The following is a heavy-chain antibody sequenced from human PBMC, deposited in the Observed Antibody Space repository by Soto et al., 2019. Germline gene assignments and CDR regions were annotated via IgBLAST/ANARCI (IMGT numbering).Heavy chain of an antibody. D-gene: IGHD5-18*01. Sequence: EVQLVESGGGLVKPGGSLRLSCAASGFTFSNAWMNWVRQAPGKGLEWVGRIKSKTDDGTTDYAAPVKGRFTISRDDSKNTLYLQMNSPKTEDTAVYYCATRGYSYGPVNWGQGTLVTVSS. CDR3: ATRGYSYGPVN. CDR1: GFTFSNAW. V-gene: IGHV3-15*07. CDR2: IKSKTDDGTT. J-gene: IGHJ4*02.